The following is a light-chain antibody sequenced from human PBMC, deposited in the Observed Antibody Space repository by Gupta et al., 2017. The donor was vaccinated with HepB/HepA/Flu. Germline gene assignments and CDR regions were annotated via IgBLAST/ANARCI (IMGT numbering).Light chain of an antibody. CDR2: LGS. Sequence: DFVMTQSPLSLPVTPGEPASISCRSSQSLLHSDGYNYLDWYLQKPGQSPQLLISLGSNRASGVPDRFSGSGSGTDFTLKISRVEAEDVGVYYCMQGLPTPTFGQGTKVEIK. CDR3: MQGLPTPT. J-gene: IGKJ1*01. CDR1: QSLLHSDGYNY. V-gene: IGKV2-28*01.